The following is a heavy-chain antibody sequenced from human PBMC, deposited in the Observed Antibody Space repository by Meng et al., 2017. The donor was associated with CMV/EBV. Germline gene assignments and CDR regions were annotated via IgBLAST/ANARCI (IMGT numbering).Heavy chain of an antibody. Sequence: SETLSLTCTVSGGSISSSSYYWGWVRQPPGQGFQWIGSLYYTGCTYYNTSLGSRVTMSVDTSRNQFSLKLSSVTAADTAVYYCARQGGAAPTTGVFWGPGILVTVSS. CDR3: ARQGGAAPTTGVF. D-gene: IGHD1-26*01. CDR2: LYYTGCT. CDR1: GGSISSSSYY. V-gene: IGHV4-39*01. J-gene: IGHJ4*02.